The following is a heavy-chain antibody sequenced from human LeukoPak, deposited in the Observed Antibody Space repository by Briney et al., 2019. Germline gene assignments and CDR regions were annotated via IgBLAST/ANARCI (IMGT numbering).Heavy chain of an antibody. CDR3: ARPYYYDSRIDP. CDR1: GVSISSGDYY. CDR2: MYYSGSA. D-gene: IGHD3-22*01. V-gene: IGHV4-30-4*01. Sequence: SQTLSLTCTVSGVSISSGDYYWSWIRQPPGKGLEWVGYMYYSGSAYYNPSLKSRATISVDTSKNQFSLKLSFVTAADTAVYFCARPYYYDSRIDPWGQGSLVTVSS. J-gene: IGHJ5*02.